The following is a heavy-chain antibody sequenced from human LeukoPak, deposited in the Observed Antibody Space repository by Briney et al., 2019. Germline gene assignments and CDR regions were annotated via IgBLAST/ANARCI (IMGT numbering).Heavy chain of an antibody. CDR1: GYTFPSYY. CDR3: ARGWASVRAKDWFDP. CDR2: INPSGGST. J-gene: IGHJ5*02. V-gene: IGHV1-46*01. D-gene: IGHD1-26*01. Sequence: ASVKVSCQASGYTFPSYYMHWVRQAPGQGLEWMGIINPSGGSTSYAQKFQGRVTMTRDTSTSTVYMELSSLRSEDTAVYYCARGWASVRAKDWFDPWGQGTLVTVSS.